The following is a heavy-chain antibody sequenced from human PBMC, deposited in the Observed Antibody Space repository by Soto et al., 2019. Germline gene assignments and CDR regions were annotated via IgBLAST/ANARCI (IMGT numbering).Heavy chain of an antibody. CDR2: VYNGGYT. CDR3: ARRIQYYYGLDA. CDR1: GGSISSYY. Sequence: QVQLHEWGPGLVKPSETLSLTCTVSGGSISSYYWTWIRQPPGKGLEWIGYVYNGGYTNYSPSLKSRVTISLDTSKNLFSLKLTSVTAADTAMYYCARRIQYYYGLDAWGQGTTVTVSS. V-gene: IGHV4-59*01. J-gene: IGHJ6*02.